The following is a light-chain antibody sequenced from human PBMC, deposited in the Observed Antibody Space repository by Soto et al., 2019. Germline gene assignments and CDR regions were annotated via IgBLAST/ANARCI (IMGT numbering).Light chain of an antibody. Sequence: EVVMTQSPATMSVSPGERATLSCRASQSVNSNLAWYQQKPGQAPRLLIYGASTRATGIPARFSGSGSGTEFTLTINSLQSEDFALYYCQQYNNWPPLTFGQGTKVDI. CDR1: QSVNSN. CDR3: QQYNNWPPLT. V-gene: IGKV3-15*01. J-gene: IGKJ1*01. CDR2: GAS.